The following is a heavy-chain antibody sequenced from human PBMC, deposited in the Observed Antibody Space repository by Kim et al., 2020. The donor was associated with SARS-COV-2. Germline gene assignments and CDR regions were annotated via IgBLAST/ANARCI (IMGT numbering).Heavy chain of an antibody. V-gene: IGHV1-2*02. D-gene: IGHD1-7*01. CDR2: IDPSNDGT. Sequence: ASVKVSCTASGYTFRDYHLHWVRQAPGQGLEWMGWIDPSNDGTKYSQKFQDRVTIGRDTSINTVYMYLNGLTSADTAIYYCARDPPATTCFDSWGQGTLVTVSS. J-gene: IGHJ4*02. CDR3: ARDPPATTCFDS. CDR1: GYTFRDYH.